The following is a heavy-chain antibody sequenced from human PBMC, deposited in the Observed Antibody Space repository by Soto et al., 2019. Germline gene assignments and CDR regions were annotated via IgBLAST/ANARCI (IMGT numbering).Heavy chain of an antibody. CDR1: EVTFSDYY. CDR3: ATTTTVTNDNIDY. Sequence: GGSVRLSCAASEVTFSDYYMSWIRQAPGKGLEWVSYISSSGSTIYYADSVKGRFTISRDNAKNSLYLQMNSLRAEDTAVYYCATTTTVTNDNIDYWGQGTLVTVSS. CDR2: ISSSGSTI. J-gene: IGHJ4*02. V-gene: IGHV3-11*01. D-gene: IGHD4-17*01.